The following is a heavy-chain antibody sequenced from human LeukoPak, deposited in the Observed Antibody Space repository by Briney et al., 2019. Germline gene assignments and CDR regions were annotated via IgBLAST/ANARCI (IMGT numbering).Heavy chain of an antibody. CDR1: GFTFSNYA. V-gene: IGHV3-21*01. CDR3: ARDPTVGGYSYGSPTTVVTHFDY. J-gene: IGHJ4*02. Sequence: GGSLRLSCAASGFTFSNYAMTWVRQAPGKGLEWVSSISSSSSYIYYADSVKGRFTISRDNAKNSLYLQMNSLRAEDTAVYYCARDPTVGGYSYGSPTTVVTHFDYWGQGTLVTVSS. D-gene: IGHD5-18*01. CDR2: ISSSSSYI.